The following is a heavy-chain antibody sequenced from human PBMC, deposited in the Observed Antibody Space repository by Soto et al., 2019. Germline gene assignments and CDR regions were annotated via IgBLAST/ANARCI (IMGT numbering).Heavy chain of an antibody. CDR3: AKGSWGGKCSDTTCYTINY. D-gene: IGHD2-2*02. J-gene: IGHJ4*02. Sequence: GASVKVSCKTSGYTFTSYDVNWVRQATGQGLEWMGWMNPNSGNTGYAQKFQGRVTMTTNTSISTAYMELSGLRSDDTAIYYCAKGSWGGKCSDTTCYTINYWGQGTLVTVSS. CDR2: MNPNSGNT. V-gene: IGHV1-8*01. CDR1: GYTFTSYD.